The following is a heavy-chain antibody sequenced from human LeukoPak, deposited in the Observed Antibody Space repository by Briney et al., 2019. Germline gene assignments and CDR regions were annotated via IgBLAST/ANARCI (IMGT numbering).Heavy chain of an antibody. Sequence: SVKVSCKASGYTFTSYYMHWVRQAPGQGLEWMGIINPSGGSTSYAQKSQGRVTMTRDTSTSTVYMELSSLRSEDTAVYYCAREVAAAGLFDYWGQGTLVTVSS. V-gene: IGHV1-46*01. CDR3: AREVAAAGLFDY. D-gene: IGHD6-13*01. CDR1: GYTFTSYY. CDR2: INPSGGST. J-gene: IGHJ4*02.